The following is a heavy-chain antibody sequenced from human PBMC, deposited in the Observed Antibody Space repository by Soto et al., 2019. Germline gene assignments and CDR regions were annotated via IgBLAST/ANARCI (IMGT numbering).Heavy chain of an antibody. Sequence: SETLSLTCTVSGGSISSGGYYWSWIRQPPGKGLEWIGYIYYSGSTYYNPSLKSRVTISVDTSKNQFSLKLSSVTAADTAVYYCARSDTAMVRYYYYGMDVWGQGTTVTVSS. D-gene: IGHD5-18*01. CDR2: IYYSGST. V-gene: IGHV4-31*03. J-gene: IGHJ6*02. CDR3: ARSDTAMVRYYYYGMDV. CDR1: GGSISSGGYY.